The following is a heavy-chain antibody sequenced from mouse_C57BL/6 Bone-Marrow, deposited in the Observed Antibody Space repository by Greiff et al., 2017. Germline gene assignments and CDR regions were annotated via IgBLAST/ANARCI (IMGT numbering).Heavy chain of an antibody. CDR1: GYTFTSYW. Sequence: VQLQQPGTELVKPGASVKLSCKASGYTFTSYWMHWVKQRPGQGLEWIGNINPSNGGTNYNAKFKSKATLTVAKSSSTAYMQLSSLTSEDSAVYYCARELLMGTYGNYVFFDYWGQGTTLTVSS. CDR3: ARELLMGTYGNYVFFDY. V-gene: IGHV1-53*01. J-gene: IGHJ2*01. CDR2: INPSNGGT. D-gene: IGHD2-1*01.